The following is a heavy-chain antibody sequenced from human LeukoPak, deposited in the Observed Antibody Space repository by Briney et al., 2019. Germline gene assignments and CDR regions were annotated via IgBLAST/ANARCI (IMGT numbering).Heavy chain of an antibody. Sequence: SETLSLTCTVSGGSISSYHWSWIRQPPGKGLEWIGYIYYSGSTNYNPSLKSRVTISVDTSKNQFSLKLSSVTAADTAVYYCARSVGGSGSYYHWFDPWGQGTLVTVSS. CDR3: ARSVGGSGSYYHWFDP. J-gene: IGHJ5*02. CDR2: IYYSGST. CDR1: GGSISSYH. V-gene: IGHV4-59*01. D-gene: IGHD3-10*01.